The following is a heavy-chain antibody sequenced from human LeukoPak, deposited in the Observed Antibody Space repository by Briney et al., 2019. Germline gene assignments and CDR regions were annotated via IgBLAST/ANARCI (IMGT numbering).Heavy chain of an antibody. CDR2: ISWNSGSI. CDR1: GFTFDDYA. J-gene: IGHJ6*02. CDR3: AKDTRDILTGMDI. V-gene: IGHV3-9*01. Sequence: GGSLRLSCAASGFTFDDYAMHWVRQAPGKGLAWDSGISWNSGSIGYADSVKGRFTISRDNAKNSLYLQMNSLRAEDTALYYCAKDTRDILTGMDIWGQGTTVTVSS. D-gene: IGHD3-9*01.